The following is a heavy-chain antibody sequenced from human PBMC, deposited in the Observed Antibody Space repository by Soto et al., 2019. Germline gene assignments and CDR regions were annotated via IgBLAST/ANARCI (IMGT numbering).Heavy chain of an antibody. CDR2: IYYSGST. CDR3: ARGAPPRNWFDP. V-gene: IGHV4-59*01. CDR1: GGSISSYY. Sequence: SETLSLTCTVSGGSISSYYWGWIRQPPGKGLEWIGYIYYSGSTNYNPSLKSRVTISVDTSKNQFSLKLSSVTAADTAVYYCARGAPPRNWFDPWGQGTLVTVSS. J-gene: IGHJ5*02.